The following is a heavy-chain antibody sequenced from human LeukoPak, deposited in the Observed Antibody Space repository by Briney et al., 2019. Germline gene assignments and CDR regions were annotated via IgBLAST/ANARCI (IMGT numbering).Heavy chain of an antibody. CDR2: ISGGGGST. J-gene: IGHJ6*02. Sequence: PGASLRLSCAASGFTFSSYAMSWVRQAPGKGLEWVSAISGGGGSTYYADSVKGRFTISRDNSKNTLYLQMNSLRDEDTAVYYCAKALHESGYSYYYYYYGMDVWGQGTTVTVSS. D-gene: IGHD3-3*01. CDR3: AKALHESGYSYYYYYYGMDV. V-gene: IGHV3-23*01. CDR1: GFTFSSYA.